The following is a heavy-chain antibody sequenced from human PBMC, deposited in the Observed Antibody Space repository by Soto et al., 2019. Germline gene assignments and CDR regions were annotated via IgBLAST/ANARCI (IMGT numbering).Heavy chain of an antibody. CDR2: IYYSGST. V-gene: IGHV4-30-4*01. CDR3: ARDNGDYGGFDY. Sequence: SETLSLTCTVSGGSISSGDYYWSWIRQPPGKGLEWIGYIYYSGSTYYNPSLKSRVTISVDASKNQFSLKLSSVTAADTAVYYCARDNGDYGGFDYWGQGTLVTVSS. CDR1: GGSISSGDYY. J-gene: IGHJ4*02. D-gene: IGHD4-17*01.